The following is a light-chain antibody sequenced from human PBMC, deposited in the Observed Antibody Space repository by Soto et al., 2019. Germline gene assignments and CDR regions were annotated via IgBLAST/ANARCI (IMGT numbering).Light chain of an antibody. Sequence: DIQMTQSPSSLSASVGDRVTITCQASQDIKKNVNGYQQKPGKVPNVLIYDASTLETGVPSRFSGSGSETGFTLTISSLQSEDIATYFCQQFHDLPITFGQGTRLEIK. V-gene: IGKV1-33*01. CDR3: QQFHDLPIT. J-gene: IGKJ5*01. CDR1: QDIKKN. CDR2: DAS.